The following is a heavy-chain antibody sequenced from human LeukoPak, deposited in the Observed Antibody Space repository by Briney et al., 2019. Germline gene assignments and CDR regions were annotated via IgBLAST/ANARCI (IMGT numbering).Heavy chain of an antibody. D-gene: IGHD2-2*01. CDR3: ARHEYCSSTSCLSLNWFDP. CDR1: GGSISSSSYY. J-gene: IGHJ5*02. V-gene: IGHV4-39*01. Sequence: SETLSLTCTVAGGSISSSSYYWGWIRQPPGKGLEWIGSIYYSGSTYYNPSLKSRVTISVDTSKNQFSLKLSSVTAADTAVYYCARHEYCSSTSCLSLNWFDPWGQGTLVTVSS. CDR2: IYYSGST.